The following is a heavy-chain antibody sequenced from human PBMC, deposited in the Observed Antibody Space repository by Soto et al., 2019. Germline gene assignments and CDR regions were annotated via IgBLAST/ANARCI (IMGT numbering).Heavy chain of an antibody. V-gene: IGHV1-3*01. J-gene: IGHJ6*03. CDR3: AIDRKGRGVIQYYDYYYTDV. CDR2: INAGNGNT. D-gene: IGHD3-10*01. CDR1: GYTFTSYA. Sequence: QVQLVQSGAEVKKPGASVKVSCKASGYTFTSYAMHWVRQAPGQRLEWMGWINAGNGNTKYSQKFQGRVTITRDTSASTAYMGLSGLRSEDKAVYYCAIDRKGRGVIQYYDYYYTDVWGKGTTVAVSS.